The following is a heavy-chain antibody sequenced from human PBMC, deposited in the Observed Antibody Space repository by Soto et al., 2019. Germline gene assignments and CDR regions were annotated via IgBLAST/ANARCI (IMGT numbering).Heavy chain of an antibody. V-gene: IGHV3-49*03. CDR2: IRSKAYGGTT. J-gene: IGHJ4*02. D-gene: IGHD3-3*01. CDR3: TRDDPYYDFWSGYYSGLFDY. Sequence: PGGSLRLSCTASGFTFGDYAMSWFRQAPGKGLEWVGFIRSKAYGGTTEYAASVKGRFTIPRDDSKSIAYLQMNSLKTEDTAVYYCTRDDPYYDFWSGYYSGLFDYWGQGTLVNVSS. CDR1: GFTFGDYA.